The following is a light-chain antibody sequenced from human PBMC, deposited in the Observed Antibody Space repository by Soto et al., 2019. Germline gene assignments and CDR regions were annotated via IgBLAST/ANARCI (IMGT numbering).Light chain of an antibody. V-gene: IGLV1-44*01. Sequence: QSVLTQQPSASGTPGQRVTISCSGSSSNIGSKTVIWYQQLPGTAPKLLIYSNNQRPSGVPDRFSGSKSGTSASLAISGLQSEDEADYYCAAWDDSLNGVVFGGGTKLTVL. CDR1: SSNIGSKT. CDR2: SNN. J-gene: IGLJ2*01. CDR3: AAWDDSLNGVV.